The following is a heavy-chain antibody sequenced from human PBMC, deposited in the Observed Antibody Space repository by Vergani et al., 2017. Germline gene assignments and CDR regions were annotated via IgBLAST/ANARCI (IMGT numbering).Heavy chain of an antibody. Sequence: EVQLVQSGAEVKKPGESLKISCKGSGYSFTSYWIGWVRQMPGKGLEWMGIIYPGDSDTRYSPSFQGQVTISADKSISTAYLQWSSLKASDTAMYYCARTNSSSWYVGHYYYGMDVWGQGTTVTDSS. J-gene: IGHJ6*02. CDR1: GYSFTSYW. CDR3: ARTNSSSWYVGHYYYGMDV. CDR2: IYPGDSDT. D-gene: IGHD6-13*01. V-gene: IGHV5-51*01.